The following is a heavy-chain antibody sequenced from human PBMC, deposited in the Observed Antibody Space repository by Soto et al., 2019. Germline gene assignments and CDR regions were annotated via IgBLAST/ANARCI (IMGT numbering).Heavy chain of an antibody. CDR1: GGTFSSYA. V-gene: IGHV1-69*13. J-gene: IGHJ5*02. CDR3: ARERDTVTTINWFDP. Sequence: SVKVSCKASGGTFSSYAISWVRQAPGQGLEWMGGIIPIFGTANYAQKFQGRVTITADESTSTAYMELSSLRSEDTAVYYCARERDTVTTINWFDPWGQGTLVTVSS. CDR2: IIPIFGTA. D-gene: IGHD4-4*01.